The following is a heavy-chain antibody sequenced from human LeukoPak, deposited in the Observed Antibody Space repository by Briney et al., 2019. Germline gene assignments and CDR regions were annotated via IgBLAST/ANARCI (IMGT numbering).Heavy chain of an antibody. CDR1: GFHFDDYG. Sequence: GGSLRLSCAASGFHFDDYGMSWVRQAPGKGLEWVSGINWNGGSTGYADSVKGRFTISRDYGKNSLYLQMNSLRAEDTALYYCAREGCSSTSCSNDAFDIWGQGTMVTVSS. CDR3: AREGCSSTSCSNDAFDI. J-gene: IGHJ3*02. D-gene: IGHD2-2*01. CDR2: INWNGGST. V-gene: IGHV3-20*04.